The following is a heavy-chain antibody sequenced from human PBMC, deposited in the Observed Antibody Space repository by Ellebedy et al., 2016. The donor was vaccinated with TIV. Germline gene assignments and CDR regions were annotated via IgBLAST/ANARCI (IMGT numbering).Heavy chain of an antibody. CDR1: GFTFSNAW. Sequence: GESLKISCAASGFTFSNAWMSWVRQAPGKGLEWVGRIKSKTDGGTTDYAAPVKGRFTISRDDSKNTLYLQMNSLKTEDTAVYYCTTDLPVMTILDTVDYWGQGTLVTVSS. V-gene: IGHV3-15*01. CDR2: IKSKTDGGTT. D-gene: IGHD4/OR15-4a*01. CDR3: TTDLPVMTILDTVDY. J-gene: IGHJ4*02.